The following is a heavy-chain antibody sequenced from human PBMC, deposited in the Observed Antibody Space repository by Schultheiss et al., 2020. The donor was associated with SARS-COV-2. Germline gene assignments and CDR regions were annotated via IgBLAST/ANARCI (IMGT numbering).Heavy chain of an antibody. J-gene: IGHJ4*02. D-gene: IGHD3-3*01. CDR3: AGIFGVAFDY. Sequence: SQTLSLTCAVSGGSISSGGYYWSWIRQPPGKGLEWIGEINHSGSTNYNPSLKSRVTISVDTSKNQFSLKLSSVTAADTAVYYCAGIFGVAFDYWGQGTLVTVSS. CDR1: GGSISSGGYY. CDR2: INHSGST. V-gene: IGHV4-34*01.